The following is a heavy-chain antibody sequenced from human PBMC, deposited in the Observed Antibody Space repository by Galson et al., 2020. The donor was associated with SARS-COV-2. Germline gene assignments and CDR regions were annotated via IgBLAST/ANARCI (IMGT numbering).Heavy chain of an antibody. CDR1: GGPVTFNY. J-gene: IGHJ4*02. Sequence: SQTLSLTCTISGGPVTFNYCNWIRQSPGKGLEWIGYMYHSGSTNYNPSLKSRVAISIDSSKNQISLKMTSVTAADTAFYYCARAVGATTKFDNWGQGTLVSVSS. CDR3: ARAVGATTKFDN. CDR2: MYHSGST. D-gene: IGHD1-26*01. V-gene: IGHV4-59*02.